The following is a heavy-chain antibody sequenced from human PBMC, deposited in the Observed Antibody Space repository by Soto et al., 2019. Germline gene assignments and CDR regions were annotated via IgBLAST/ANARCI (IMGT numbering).Heavy chain of an antibody. Sequence: GGSLRLSCVGSGFTFSNYGMHWVRQPPGKGLEWVSPISDDGDKRYYPDSVRGRLIISRDNSKDTLYLQMNSLGPDDTAVYFCAKARVRIVGANSFDYWGQGTPVTVSS. J-gene: IGHJ4*02. V-gene: IGHV3-30*18. CDR2: ISDDGDKR. CDR3: AKARVRIVGANSFDY. CDR1: GFTFSNYG. D-gene: IGHD1-26*01.